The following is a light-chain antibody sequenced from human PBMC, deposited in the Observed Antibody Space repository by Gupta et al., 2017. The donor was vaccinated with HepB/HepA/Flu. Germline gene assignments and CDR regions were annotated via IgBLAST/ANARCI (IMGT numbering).Light chain of an antibody. CDR2: EDT. J-gene: IGLJ3*02. V-gene: IGLV3-1*01. Sequence: SYQLTQPPSVSVSPGQPASITCSGDKLGDKYVCWYQQKPGQSPVLVIYEDTKRPSGIPERFSGSNSGNTATLTISGTQATDEADYYCQAWDSSTNWVFGGGTKLTVL. CDR3: QAWDSSTNWV. CDR1: KLGDKY.